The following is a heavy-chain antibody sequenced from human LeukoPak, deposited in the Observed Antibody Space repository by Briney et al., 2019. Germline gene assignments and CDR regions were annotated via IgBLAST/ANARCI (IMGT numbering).Heavy chain of an antibody. J-gene: IGHJ6*03. D-gene: IGHD5-24*01. CDR3: AKDLEDGYNYYYCMDV. Sequence: GGSLRLSCAASGFTFSSYGMHWVRQAPGKGLEWVAFIRYDGSNKYYADSVKGRFTISRDNSKNTLYLQMNSLRAEDTAVYYCAKDLEDGYNYYYCMDVWGKGTTVTISS. CDR1: GFTFSSYG. CDR2: IRYDGSNK. V-gene: IGHV3-30*02.